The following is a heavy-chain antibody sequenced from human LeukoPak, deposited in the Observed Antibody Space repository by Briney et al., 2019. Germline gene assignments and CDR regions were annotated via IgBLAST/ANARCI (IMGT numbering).Heavy chain of an antibody. CDR2: IYSRGST. CDR1: GGSINRYY. J-gene: IGHJ3*01. Sequence: SETLSLTCSVSGGSINRYYWSWIRQPPGKGLEWIGFIYSRGSTNYNPSLKSRVTISVDTSKNQFSLKLSSATAADTAVYYCARHSRSGHSDAFDVWGQGTKVTVSS. V-gene: IGHV4-59*08. D-gene: IGHD3-22*01. CDR3: ARHSRSGHSDAFDV.